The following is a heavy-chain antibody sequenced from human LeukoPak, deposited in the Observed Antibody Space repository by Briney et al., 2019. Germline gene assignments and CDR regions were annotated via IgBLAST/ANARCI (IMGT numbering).Heavy chain of an antibody. CDR2: ISAYNGNT. CDR1: GYTFTSYG. Sequence: ASVEVSCKASGYTFTSYGISWVRQAPGQGLEWMGWISAYNGNTSYAQKFQGRVTITADESTSTAYMELSSLRSEDTAVYYCAAPDYWGQGTLVTVSS. J-gene: IGHJ4*02. V-gene: IGHV1-18*01. CDR3: AAPDY.